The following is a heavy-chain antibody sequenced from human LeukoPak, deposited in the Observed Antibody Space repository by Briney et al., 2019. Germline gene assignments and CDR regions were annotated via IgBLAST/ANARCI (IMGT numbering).Heavy chain of an antibody. D-gene: IGHD1-26*01. V-gene: IGHV3-21*01. CDR2: ITSSGTYT. CDR1: GFTFSNYN. J-gene: IGHJ6*03. CDR3: ARDPYSGNYGTYYSYYMDV. Sequence: GGSLRLSCADSGFTFSNYNMNWVRQAPGKAMERVSSITSSGTYTFYADSVKGRFTISRDNAKNSLYLQMDSLGPEDTAVYYCARDPYSGNYGTYYSYYMDVWGKGTTVTISS.